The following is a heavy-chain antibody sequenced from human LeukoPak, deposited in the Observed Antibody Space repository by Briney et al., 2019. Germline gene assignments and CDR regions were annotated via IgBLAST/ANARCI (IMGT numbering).Heavy chain of an antibody. J-gene: IGHJ4*02. CDR3: AKERKVIAAAGTTTRGFDY. D-gene: IGHD6-13*01. CDR2: IWYGGSNK. CDR1: GFIFSSYG. V-gene: IGHV3-30*02. Sequence: GGSLRLSCAASGFIFSSYGMHWVRQAPGKGLEWVAVIWYGGSNKYYADSVKGRFTISRDNSKNTLYLQMNSLRAEDTAVYYCAKERKVIAAAGTTTRGFDYWGQGTLVTVSS.